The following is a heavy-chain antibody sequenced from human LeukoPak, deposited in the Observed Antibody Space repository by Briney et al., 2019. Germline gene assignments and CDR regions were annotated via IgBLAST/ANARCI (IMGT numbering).Heavy chain of an antibody. CDR1: GYTFTSYD. CDR3: ARSYCSGGSCYGNWFDP. J-gene: IGHJ5*02. CDR2: MNPNSGNT. V-gene: IGHV1-8*01. Sequence: ASVKVSCKASGYTFTSYDINWVRQATGQGLEWMGWMNPNSGNTGYAQKFQGRVTTTRNTSISTAYMELSSLRSEDTAVYYCARSYCSGGSCYGNWFDPWGQGTLVTVSS. D-gene: IGHD2-15*01.